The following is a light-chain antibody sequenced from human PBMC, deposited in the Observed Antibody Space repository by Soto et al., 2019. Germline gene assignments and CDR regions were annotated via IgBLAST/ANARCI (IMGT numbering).Light chain of an antibody. J-gene: IGKJ3*01. CDR1: QDVDSY. V-gene: IGKV3-11*01. CDR3: QQRNTWPFT. Sequence: EILLTQSPATLSLSPGERATLSCRASQDVDSYLAWYQQTPGQAPRLLIYDASNRAPGIPARFSGSGSGTDFTLTISSLAPEDFAVYYCQQRNTWPFTFGPGTIVDIK. CDR2: DAS.